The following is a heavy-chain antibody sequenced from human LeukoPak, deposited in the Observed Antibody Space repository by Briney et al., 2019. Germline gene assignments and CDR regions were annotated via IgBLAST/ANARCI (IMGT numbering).Heavy chain of an antibody. D-gene: IGHD3-10*01. CDR2: INHSGST. V-gene: IGHV4-34*01. Sequence: SETLSLTCAVYGGSFSGYYWSWIRQPPGKGLEWIGEINHSGSTNYNPSLKSRVTISVDTSKNQFSLKLSSVTAADTAVYYCARRIMVRGVGYYMDVWGKGTTVTVSS. CDR3: ARRIMVRGVGYYMDV. CDR1: GGSFSGYY. J-gene: IGHJ6*03.